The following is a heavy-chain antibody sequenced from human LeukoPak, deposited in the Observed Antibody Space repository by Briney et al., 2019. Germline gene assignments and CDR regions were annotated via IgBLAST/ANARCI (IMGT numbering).Heavy chain of an antibody. D-gene: IGHD6-6*01. Sequence: GGSLRLSCAASGFTFRTYAMHWVRQPPGKGLEWVAVISKDGNDKYYADSVKGRCTTSRDNSRNTLYLQVNSLRADDTAVYYCARAYIAARLASYNWFDPWGQGTLVTVSS. V-gene: IGHV3-30*04. CDR1: GFTFRTYA. CDR3: ARAYIAARLASYNWFDP. CDR2: ISKDGNDK. J-gene: IGHJ5*02.